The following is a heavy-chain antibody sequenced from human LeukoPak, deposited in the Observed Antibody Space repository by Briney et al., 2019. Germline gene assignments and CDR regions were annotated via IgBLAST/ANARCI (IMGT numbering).Heavy chain of an antibody. Sequence: GGSLRLTCTASGFTFSSCGMTWVRQAPGKGLESVSAISGSGVTTNYADSVKGRFTISRDNSKNTLYLQMNSLRVDDTALYYCAKAWSGWYVDNWGQETLVTVSS. D-gene: IGHD6-19*01. CDR2: ISGSGVTT. J-gene: IGHJ4*02. CDR3: AKAWSGWYVDN. V-gene: IGHV3-23*01. CDR1: GFTFSSCG.